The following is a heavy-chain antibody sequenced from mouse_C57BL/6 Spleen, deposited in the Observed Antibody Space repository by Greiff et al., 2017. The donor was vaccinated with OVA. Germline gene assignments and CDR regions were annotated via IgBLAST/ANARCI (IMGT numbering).Heavy chain of an antibody. Sequence: QVQLKQPGAELVKPGASVKLSCKASGYTFTSYWMHWVKQRPGQGLEWIGMIHPNSGSTNYNEKFKSKATLTVDKSSSTAYMQLSSLTSEDSAVYYCARLDDWFAYWGQGTLVTVSA. J-gene: IGHJ3*01. V-gene: IGHV1-64*01. D-gene: IGHD2-3*01. CDR2: IHPNSGST. CDR3: ARLDDWFAY. CDR1: GYTFTSYW.